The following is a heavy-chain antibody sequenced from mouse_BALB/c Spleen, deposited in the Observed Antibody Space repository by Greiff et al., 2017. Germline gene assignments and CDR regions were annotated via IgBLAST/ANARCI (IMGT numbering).Heavy chain of an antibody. Sequence: VQLHQSGAELAKPGASVKMSCKASGYTFTSYWMHWVKQRPGQGLEWIGYINPSTGYTEYNQKFKDKATLTADKSSSTAYMQLSSLTSEDSAVYYCARVKGNYGDYWGQGTTRTVSS. V-gene: IGHV1-7*01. CDR3: ARVKGNYGDY. CDR2: INPSTGYT. CDR1: GYTFTSYW. J-gene: IGHJ2*01. D-gene: IGHD1-3*01.